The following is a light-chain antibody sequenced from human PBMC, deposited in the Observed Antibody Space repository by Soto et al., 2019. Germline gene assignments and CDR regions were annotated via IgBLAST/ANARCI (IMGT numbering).Light chain of an antibody. CDR1: QNINNY. Sequence: DLHMTQTKSSLSASVGDRVTITCQASQNINNYLNWYQQKPGRAPKLLIYDASNLEAGVPSRFRGSGSGTDFTFTISRLQPEDIATYYCQQYENLPTFGQGTRLEIK. CDR3: QQYENLPT. CDR2: DAS. V-gene: IGKV1-33*01. J-gene: IGKJ5*01.